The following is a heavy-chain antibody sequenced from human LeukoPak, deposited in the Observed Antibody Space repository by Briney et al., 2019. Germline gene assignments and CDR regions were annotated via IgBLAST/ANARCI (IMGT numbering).Heavy chain of an antibody. CDR1: GYTFTGYY. CDR3: AVAPGDY. V-gene: IGHV1-2*02. D-gene: IGHD2-21*01. Sequence: ASVKVSCKASGYTFTGYYMHWVRQAPGQGLEWMGWINPNSGGTNYAQKFQGRVTLTRDTFISTVYMELTRLTSDDTALYYCAVAPGDYWGEGTLVIVSA. CDR2: INPNSGGT. J-gene: IGHJ4*02.